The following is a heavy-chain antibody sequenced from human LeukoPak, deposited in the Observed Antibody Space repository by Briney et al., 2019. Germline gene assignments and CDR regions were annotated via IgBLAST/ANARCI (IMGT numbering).Heavy chain of an antibody. CDR3: ARDSGTTGEVKFDP. J-gene: IGHJ5*02. CDR2: IYYTGRT. D-gene: IGHD3-10*01. V-gene: IGHV4-59*12. Sequence: PSETLSLTCIVSGGPISVDYWNWIRQAPGKGLEWIGYIYYTGRTKYNPSLASRLTISIDTSKNQFSLKLSSVTAADTAVYYCARDSGTTGEVKFDPWGQGTLVTVSS. CDR1: GGPISVDY.